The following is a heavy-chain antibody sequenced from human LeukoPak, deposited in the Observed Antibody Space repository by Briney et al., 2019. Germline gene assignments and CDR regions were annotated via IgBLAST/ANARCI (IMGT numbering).Heavy chain of an antibody. CDR1: GFTFSSYA. J-gene: IGHJ5*02. D-gene: IGHD5-24*01. CDR3: ARLPTQDGYANL. V-gene: IGHV3-30*04. CDR2: ISYDGSNK. Sequence: GGSLRLSCAASGFTFSSYAMHWVRQAPGKGLEWVAVISYDGSNKYYADSVKGRFTISRDNSKNTLYLQMNSLRAEDTAVYYCARLPTQDGYANLWGQGTLVTVSS.